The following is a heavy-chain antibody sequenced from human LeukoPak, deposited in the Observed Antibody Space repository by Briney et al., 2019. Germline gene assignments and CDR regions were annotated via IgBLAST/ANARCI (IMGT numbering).Heavy chain of an antibody. J-gene: IGHJ4*02. V-gene: IGHV3-21*01. Sequence: GGSLRLSCAASGFTFSSYSMNWVRQAPGKGLEWVSSISSSSYIYYADSVKGRFTISRDNAKNSLYLQMNSLRAEDTAVYYCARDTVRRTHYDFWSGYDNFDYWGQGTLVTVSS. CDR1: GFTFSSYS. CDR2: ISSSSYI. D-gene: IGHD3-3*01. CDR3: ARDTVRRTHYDFWSGYDNFDY.